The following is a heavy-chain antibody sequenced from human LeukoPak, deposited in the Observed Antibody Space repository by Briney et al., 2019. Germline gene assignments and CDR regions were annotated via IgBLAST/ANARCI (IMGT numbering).Heavy chain of an antibody. J-gene: IGHJ4*02. Sequence: GGSLRLSCAASGFTFSNYGMHWVRQAPGKGLEWVAVISHEASAQYYTDTVEGRFTISRDNSKNTLYLQMNSLRAEDTAAYYCAKAVGYSGYQSFDYWGQGTLVTVSS. V-gene: IGHV3-30*18. CDR1: GFTFSNYG. D-gene: IGHD5-12*01. CDR3: AKAVGYSGYQSFDY. CDR2: ISHEASAQ.